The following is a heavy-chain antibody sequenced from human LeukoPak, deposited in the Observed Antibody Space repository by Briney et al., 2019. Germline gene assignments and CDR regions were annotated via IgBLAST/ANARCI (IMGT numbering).Heavy chain of an antibody. D-gene: IGHD3-22*01. Sequence: GGSLRLSCSASGFTFSSYAMHWVRQAPGKGLEYVSAISSNGGSTYYADSVKGRFTISRDNSKNTLYLQMSSLRAEDTAVYYCVKDLKGDDSSAVLLGYFGYWGQGTLVTVSS. CDR3: VKDLKGDDSSAVLLGYFGY. J-gene: IGHJ4*02. CDR1: GFTFSSYA. V-gene: IGHV3-64D*06. CDR2: ISSNGGST.